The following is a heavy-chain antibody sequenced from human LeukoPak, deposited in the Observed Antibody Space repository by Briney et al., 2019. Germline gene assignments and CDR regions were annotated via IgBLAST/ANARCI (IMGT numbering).Heavy chain of an antibody. Sequence: GGSLRLSCAASGFTFSSYWMSWVRQAPGKGLEWVANIKQDGSEKYYVDSVKGRFTISRDNAKNSLYLQMNSLRAEDTAVYYCARSGNDFWSGRNPFDPWGQGTLVTVSS. CDR2: IKQDGSEK. V-gene: IGHV3-7*01. J-gene: IGHJ5*02. D-gene: IGHD3-3*01. CDR1: GFTFSSYW. CDR3: ARSGNDFWSGRNPFDP.